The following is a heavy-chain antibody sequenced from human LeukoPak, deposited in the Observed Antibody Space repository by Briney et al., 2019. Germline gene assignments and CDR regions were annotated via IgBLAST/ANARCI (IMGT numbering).Heavy chain of an antibody. J-gene: IGHJ4*02. V-gene: IGHV3-23*01. CDR1: GFTFSNSA. D-gene: IGHD1-14*01. CDR3: AKKNPGLNPFDF. Sequence: GGSLRLSCAAPGFTFSNSAMSWVRQAPGKGLEWVSGISSSGGDTPYADSVKGRFTISRDNSKNTLYLQMNSLRAEDTATYYCAKKNPGLNPFDFWGQGTLVTVSS. CDR2: ISSSGGDT.